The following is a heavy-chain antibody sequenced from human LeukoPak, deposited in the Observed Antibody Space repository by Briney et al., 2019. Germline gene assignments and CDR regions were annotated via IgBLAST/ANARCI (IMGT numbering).Heavy chain of an antibody. CDR1: GFTFSDHY. V-gene: IGHV3-72*01. Sequence: GGSLRLSCAASGFTFSDHYMDWVRQAPGKGLEWVGRTRNKANSYTTEYAASVEGRFTISRDDSKNSLYLQMNSLKTEDTAVYYCARRGSSGSYSYWGQGTLVTVSS. CDR3: ARRGSSGSYSY. J-gene: IGHJ4*02. D-gene: IGHD1-26*01. CDR2: TRNKANSYTT.